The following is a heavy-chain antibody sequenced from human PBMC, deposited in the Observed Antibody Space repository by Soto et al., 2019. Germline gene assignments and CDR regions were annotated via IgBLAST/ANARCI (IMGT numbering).Heavy chain of an antibody. CDR1: GGSISSYY. V-gene: IGHV4-59*08. Sequence: SETLSLTCTVSGGSISSYYWSWIRQPPGKGLEWIGYIYYSGSTNYNPSLKSRVTISVDTSKNQFSLKLSSVTAADTAVYYCVRHGGVLRYFDWSLDYWGQGTLVTVSS. D-gene: IGHD3-9*01. CDR2: IYYSGST. J-gene: IGHJ4*02. CDR3: VRHGGVLRYFDWSLDY.